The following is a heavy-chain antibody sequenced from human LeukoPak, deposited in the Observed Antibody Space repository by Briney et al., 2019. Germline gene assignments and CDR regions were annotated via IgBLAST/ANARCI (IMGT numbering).Heavy chain of an antibody. Sequence: SETLSLTCTVSGGSISSYYWSWIRQPPGKGLEWIGYIYYSGSTNYNPSLKSRVTISVDTSKNQFSLKLSSVTAADTAVYYCARGLGGGNWFDPWGQGTLVTVSS. CDR1: GGSISSYY. D-gene: IGHD3-10*01. V-gene: IGHV4-59*01. CDR3: ARGLGGGNWFDP. CDR2: IYYSGST. J-gene: IGHJ5*02.